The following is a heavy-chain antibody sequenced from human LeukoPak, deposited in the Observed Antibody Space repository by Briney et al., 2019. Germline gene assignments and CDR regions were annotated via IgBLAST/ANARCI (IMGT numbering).Heavy chain of an antibody. CDR3: ARLSRYSSSVGY. Sequence: SETLSLTCTVSGGSISSYYWSWIRQPPGKGLEWIGYIYYSGSTNYNPSLKSRVTISVDTSKNQFSLKLSSVTAADTAVYYCARLSRYSSSVGYWGQGTLVTVSS. D-gene: IGHD6-6*01. CDR2: IYYSGST. CDR1: GGSISSYY. J-gene: IGHJ4*02. V-gene: IGHV4-59*01.